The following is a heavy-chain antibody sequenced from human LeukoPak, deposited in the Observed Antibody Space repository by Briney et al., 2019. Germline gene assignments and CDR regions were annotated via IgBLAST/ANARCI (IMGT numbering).Heavy chain of an antibody. Sequence: PSETLSLTCTVSGDSINTNSYFWGWIRQPPGKGLEWIGSVYYSGSTYSSPSLKSRVTMSVDTSKNQFSLKLSSVTAADTAVYYCARGYYDFWSGYYNANWFDPWGQGTLVTVSS. CDR2: VYYSGST. CDR1: GDSINTNSYF. J-gene: IGHJ5*02. D-gene: IGHD3-3*01. V-gene: IGHV4-39*01. CDR3: ARGYYDFWSGYYNANWFDP.